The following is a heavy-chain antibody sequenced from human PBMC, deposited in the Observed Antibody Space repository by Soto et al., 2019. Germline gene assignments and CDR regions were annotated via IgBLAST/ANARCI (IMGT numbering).Heavy chain of an antibody. D-gene: IGHD1-20*01. J-gene: IGHJ6*02. V-gene: IGHV4-59*01. CDR2: IYYSGIT. CDR1: GGSISSYY. CDR3: ARYKSNYYYGMDV. Sequence: SETPSLTCTVSGGSISSYYWSWIRQPPGKGLEWIGYIYYSGITNYNPSLKSRVTISVDTSKNQFSLKLSSVTAADTAVYYCARYKSNYYYGMDVWGQGTTVT.